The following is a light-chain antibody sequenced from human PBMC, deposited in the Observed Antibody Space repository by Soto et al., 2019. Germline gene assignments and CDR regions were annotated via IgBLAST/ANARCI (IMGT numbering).Light chain of an antibody. CDR3: CSHAGSSTYVL. Sequence: QSALTQPASVSGSPGQSIAISCTGTSSDVGGYNLVSWYQQHPGKAPKFLIYEDSKRPSGVSDRFSGSKSGNTASLTISGLQAEDEADYYCCSHAGSSTYVLFGGGTQLTVL. J-gene: IGLJ3*02. CDR1: SSDVGGYNL. CDR2: EDS. V-gene: IGLV2-23*01.